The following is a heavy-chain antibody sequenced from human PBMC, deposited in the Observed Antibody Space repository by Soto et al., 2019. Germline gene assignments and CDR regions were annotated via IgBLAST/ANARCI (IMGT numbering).Heavy chain of an antibody. CDR1: GFTFKKAW. CDR3: TTDLRLSRYDQTFDY. CDR2: IKSKLDGGTT. J-gene: IGHJ4*02. D-gene: IGHD2-15*01. V-gene: IGHV3-15*01. Sequence: PWGSLRLSCSGSGFTFKKAWMTWFRQAPGKGLEWVGRIKSKLDGGTTDNAAPVKGRFTISRDDLKNTLYLQMNSLKTEDTAVYYCTTDLRLSRYDQTFDYWGQGTLVTVSS.